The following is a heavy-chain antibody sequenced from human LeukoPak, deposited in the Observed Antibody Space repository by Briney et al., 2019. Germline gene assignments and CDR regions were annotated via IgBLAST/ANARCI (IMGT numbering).Heavy chain of an antibody. Sequence: GGSLRLSCAASGFTFDDYAMHWVRQAPGKGLEWVSLISWDGGSTYYADSVKGRFTISRDNSKNSLYLQMKSLRAEDTAVYYCAKFATGRDCSSTKCYIDYWGQGTLVTVSP. V-gene: IGHV3-43D*03. CDR2: ISWDGGST. J-gene: IGHJ4*02. CDR3: AKFATGRDCSSTKCYIDY. D-gene: IGHD2-2*02. CDR1: GFTFDDYA.